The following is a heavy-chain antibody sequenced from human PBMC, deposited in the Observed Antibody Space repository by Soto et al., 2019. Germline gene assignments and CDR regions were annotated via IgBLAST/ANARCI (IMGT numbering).Heavy chain of an antibody. CDR2: INAGNGNT. CDR3: ARGLDNRAWFDP. J-gene: IGHJ5*02. CDR1: GYTFTSYA. D-gene: IGHD1-1*01. V-gene: IGHV1-3*01. Sequence: ASVKVSCKASGYTFTSYAMHWVRQAAGQRLEWMGWINAGNGNTKYSQKFQGRVTITRDTSASTAYMELSSLRSEDTAVYYCARGLDNRAWFDPRGQGTLVTVSS.